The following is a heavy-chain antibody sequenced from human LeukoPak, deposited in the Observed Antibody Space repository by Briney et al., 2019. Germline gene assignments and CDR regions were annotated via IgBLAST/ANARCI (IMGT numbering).Heavy chain of an antibody. D-gene: IGHD3-3*01. CDR1: GASISSYY. CDR2: IYYTGST. J-gene: IGHJ4*02. V-gene: IGHV4-59*01. Sequence: SETLSLTCTVSGASISSYYWSWIRQPPGKGREWIGYIYYTGSTNYNPSLKSRVTISVDTSKNQFSLKLSSVTAADTAVYYCARGYYDFPYWGQGTLVTVSS. CDR3: ARGYYDFPY.